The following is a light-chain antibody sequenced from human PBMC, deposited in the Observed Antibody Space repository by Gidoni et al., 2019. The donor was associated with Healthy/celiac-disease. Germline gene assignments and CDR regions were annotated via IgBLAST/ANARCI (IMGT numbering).Light chain of an antibody. CDR3: QQYGSSPLT. CDR1: QSVSSSY. CDR2: GAS. V-gene: IGKV3-20*01. J-gene: IGKJ1*01. Sequence: EIVLTQSPGTLSLSPGERATLSCRASQSVSSSYLAWDQQKPGQAPRLLIYGASSRATGSPDRFSGSGSGTDFTLTISRLEPEDFAVYYCQQYGSSPLTFGQXTKVEIK.